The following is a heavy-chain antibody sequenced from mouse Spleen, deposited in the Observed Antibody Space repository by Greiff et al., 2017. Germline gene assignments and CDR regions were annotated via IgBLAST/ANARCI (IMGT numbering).Heavy chain of an antibody. D-gene: IGHD1-1*01. V-gene: IGHV1-81*01. CDR2: IYPRSGNT. Sequence: VKLQESGAELARPGASVKLSCKASGYTFTSYGISWVKQRTGQGLEWIGEIYPRSGNTYYNEKFKGKATLTADKSSSTAYMELRSLTSEDSAVYFCARGDYGSSPYWYFDVWGTGTTVTVSS. CDR1: GYTFTSYG. CDR3: ARGDYGSSPYWYFDV. J-gene: IGHJ1*03.